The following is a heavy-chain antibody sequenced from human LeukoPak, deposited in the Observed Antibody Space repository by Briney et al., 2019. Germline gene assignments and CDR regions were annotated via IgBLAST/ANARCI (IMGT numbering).Heavy chain of an antibody. V-gene: IGHV3-66*01. CDR2: IYSGGST. D-gene: IGHD2-15*01. Sequence: GGSLRLSCAASGFTVSSNYMSWVRQAPGKGLEWVSVIYSGGSTYYADSVKGRFTISRDNSKNTLYLQMNSLRAEDTAVYYCASENGYCSGGSCDNWFDPWGQGTLVTVSS. CDR3: ASENGYCSGGSCDNWFDP. J-gene: IGHJ5*02. CDR1: GFTVSSNY.